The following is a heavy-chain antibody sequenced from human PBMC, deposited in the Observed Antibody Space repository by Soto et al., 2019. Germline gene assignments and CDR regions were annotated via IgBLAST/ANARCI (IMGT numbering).Heavy chain of an antibody. Sequence: ASVKVSCKASGYTFARYGFSWVRQAPGQGLEWMGWISTYNGNTKYAQKFQGRVTMTTDTSTNTAYMELRSLTSDDTAVYYCAREGYCSGGSCSLYYHVYF. V-gene: IGHV1-18*01. CDR2: ISTYNGNT. D-gene: IGHD2-15*01. J-gene: IGHJ1*01. CDR3: AREGYCSGGSCSLYYHVYF. CDR1: GYTFARYG.